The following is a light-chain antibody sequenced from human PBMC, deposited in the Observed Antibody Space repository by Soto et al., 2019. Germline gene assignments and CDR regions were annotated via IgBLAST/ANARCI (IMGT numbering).Light chain of an antibody. V-gene: IGKV1-39*01. J-gene: IGKJ2*01. Sequence: DIQMTQSPSSLSASVGDRVTITCRTSQSITIYLNWYQQKPGKAPNLLIYAASTLQSGVPSRFSGSGSGTDFTLTIGSLQPEDFATYYCQQSYSTPQTFGQGTKVDIK. CDR2: AAS. CDR1: QSITIY. CDR3: QQSYSTPQT.